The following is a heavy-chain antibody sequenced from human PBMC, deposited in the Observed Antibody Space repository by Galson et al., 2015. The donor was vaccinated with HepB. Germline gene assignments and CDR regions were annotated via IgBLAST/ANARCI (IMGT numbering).Heavy chain of an antibody. CDR2: ISSSSSYI. V-gene: IGHV3-21*01. J-gene: IGHJ4*02. CDR1: GFTFGTYS. D-gene: IGHD2-2*01. Sequence: SLRLSCAASGFTFGTYSMNWVRQAPGKGLEWVSSISSSSSYIYYADSVKGRFTISRDNAKNSLYLQMNSLRAEDTAVYFCATTMPRLKNFDFWGQGTLVTVSS. CDR3: ATTMPRLKNFDF.